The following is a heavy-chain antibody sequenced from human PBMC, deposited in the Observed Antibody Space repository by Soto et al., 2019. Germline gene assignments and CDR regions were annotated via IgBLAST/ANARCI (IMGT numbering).Heavy chain of an antibody. CDR2: IWYSGST. J-gene: IGHJ6*02. V-gene: IGHV4-39*01. CDR3: ARGGKDYSYGMDV. Sequence: RSLTCTVSGGSIRSSSYDWGWIRQPPGKGLGCIGRIWYSGSTDYNPSLKSRVTISGYTSKNQLFLPLSSVTAADTAVYYCARGGKDYSYGMDVWGQGTTVTVS. D-gene: IGHD6-25*01. CDR1: GGSIRSSSYD.